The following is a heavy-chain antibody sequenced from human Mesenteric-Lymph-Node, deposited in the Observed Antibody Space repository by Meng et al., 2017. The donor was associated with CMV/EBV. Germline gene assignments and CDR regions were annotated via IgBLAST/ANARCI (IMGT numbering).Heavy chain of an antibody. J-gene: IGHJ5*02. CDR1: GGTFSSYT. CDR3: AGGIAAAGSRWFDP. V-gene: IGHV1-69*02. CDR2: IIPILGIA. Sequence: QVQLVQSRAEVTKPGSSVKVSFKAAGGTFSSYTSSWVRQAPGQGLEWMGSIIPILGIANYAQKFQGRVTITADKSTSTAYMELSSLRSEDTAVYYCAGGIAAAGSRWFDPWGQGTLVTVSS. D-gene: IGHD6-13*01.